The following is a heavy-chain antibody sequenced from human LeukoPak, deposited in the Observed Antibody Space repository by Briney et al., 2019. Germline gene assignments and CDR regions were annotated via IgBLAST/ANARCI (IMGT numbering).Heavy chain of an antibody. CDR3: ARDSSMGRY. Sequence: GGSLRLSCAASGFTFSSYWMSWVRQAPGKGLEWVANIKQDGTDKYYVDSVKGRFTISRDNAKSSLYLQMDSLRVEDTAVYYCARDSSMGRYWGQGTLVTVS. V-gene: IGHV3-7*01. J-gene: IGHJ4*02. D-gene: IGHD2-2*01. CDR2: IKQDGTDK. CDR1: GFTFSSYW.